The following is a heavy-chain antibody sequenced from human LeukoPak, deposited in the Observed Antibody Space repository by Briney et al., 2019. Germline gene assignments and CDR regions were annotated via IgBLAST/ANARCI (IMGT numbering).Heavy chain of an antibody. J-gene: IGHJ4*02. CDR1: GFIVSSDY. V-gene: IGHV3-53*01. CDR3: ARVPTTNLGYYFDY. CDR2: MYTGGST. D-gene: IGHD1-26*01. Sequence: PGGSLRLSCAASGFIVSSDYMNWVRQAPGKGLEWVSVMYTGGSTNYADSVKGRFTISRDNSENTVYLQMNNLRAEDTAVYFCARVPTTNLGYYFDYWGQGTLVTVSS.